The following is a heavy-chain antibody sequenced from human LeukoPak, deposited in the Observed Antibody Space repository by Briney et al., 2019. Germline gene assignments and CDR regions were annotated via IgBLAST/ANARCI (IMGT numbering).Heavy chain of an antibody. CDR2: IYYSGST. CDR1: GGSISSYY. J-gene: IGHJ3*02. D-gene: IGHD5-24*01. Sequence: SETLSLTCTVSGGSISSYYWSWIRQPPGKGLEWIGYIYYSGSTNYNPSLKSRVTISVDTSKNQFSLKLSSVTAADTAVYYCAGRRGATITLDAFDIWGQGTLVTVSS. V-gene: IGHV4-59*12. CDR3: AGRRGATITLDAFDI.